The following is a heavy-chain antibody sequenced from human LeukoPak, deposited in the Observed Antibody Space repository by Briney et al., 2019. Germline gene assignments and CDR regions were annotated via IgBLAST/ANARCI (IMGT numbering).Heavy chain of an antibody. D-gene: IGHD5-24*01. CDR1: GGSISSSIYY. J-gene: IGHJ2*01. V-gene: IGHV4-39*07. Sequence: SETLSLTCIVSGGSISSSIYYWAWVRQPPGKGLEWIGTVFYNGATQYSPSLRSRVTISIDTSTNQFSLKLTSVTAADTALYYCARERWRPGWASWYFDLWGRGTLVTVSS. CDR3: ARERWRPGWASWYFDL. CDR2: VFYNGAT.